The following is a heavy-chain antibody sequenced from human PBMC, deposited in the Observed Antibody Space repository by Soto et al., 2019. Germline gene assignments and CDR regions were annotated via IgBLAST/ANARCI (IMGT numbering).Heavy chain of an antibody. V-gene: IGHV2-5*02. D-gene: IGHD6-6*01. CDR2: IFWDDDK. CDR1: GFSLRTTGVG. CDR3: ARWQQLVPIY. Sequence: SGPTLVNPTQTLTLTCTFSGFSLRTTGVGVGWIRQPPGKTLEWLALIFWDDDKRYSPSLKSRLTITKDTPKNQAVLTMTNMDPVDTATYSCARWQQLVPIYWGQGTLVTVSS. J-gene: IGHJ4*02.